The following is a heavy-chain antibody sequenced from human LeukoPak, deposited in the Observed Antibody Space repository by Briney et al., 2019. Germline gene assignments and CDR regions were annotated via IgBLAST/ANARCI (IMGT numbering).Heavy chain of an antibody. V-gene: IGHV3-30*02. D-gene: IGHD3-10*01. CDR1: GFTFSSYG. CDR3: ESPMVRGVIQDAFDI. J-gene: IGHJ3*02. Sequence: GGSLRLSCAASGFTFSSYGMHWVRQAPGKGLEWVAFIRYDGSNKYYADSVKGRFTISRDNSKNTLYLQMNSLRAEDTAVYYCESPMVRGVIQDAFDIWGQGTMVTVSS. CDR2: IRYDGSNK.